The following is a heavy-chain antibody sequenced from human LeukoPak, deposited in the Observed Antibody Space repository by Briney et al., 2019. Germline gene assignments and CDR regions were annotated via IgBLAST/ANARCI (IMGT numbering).Heavy chain of an antibody. CDR1: GFTFSSYA. J-gene: IGHJ6*03. D-gene: IGHD1-26*01. Sequence: GGSLRLSCAASGFTFSSYAMHWVRQAPGKGLEWVAVISYDGSNKYYADSVKGRFTISRDNSKNTLYLQMNSLRAEDTAVYYCAKDLEGAGPRYYYYYMDVWGKGTTVTVSS. CDR3: AKDLEGAGPRYYYYYMDV. V-gene: IGHV3-30*04. CDR2: ISYDGSNK.